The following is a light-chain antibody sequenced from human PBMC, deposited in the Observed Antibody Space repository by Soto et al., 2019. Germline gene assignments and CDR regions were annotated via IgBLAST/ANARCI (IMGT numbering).Light chain of an antibody. CDR1: SYIGNYNL. CDR2: EVT. J-gene: IGLJ1*01. V-gene: IGLV2-23*02. Sequence: QSVLTQPASVSGSPGQSVTISCSGSYIGNYNLVSWYPHLPVRAPKLLIFEVTMRPSGISDLFSGSKSASTASLTISGLQAEDEGDHYCASYAGSRTYVFGSGTKVTVL. CDR3: ASYAGSRTYV.